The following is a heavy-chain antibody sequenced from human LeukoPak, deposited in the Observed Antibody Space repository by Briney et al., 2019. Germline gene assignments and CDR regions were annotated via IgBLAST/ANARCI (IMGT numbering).Heavy chain of an antibody. V-gene: IGHV4-59*08. CDR2: ISYSGST. CDR3: ARHKNYGSGRRVDP. J-gene: IGHJ5*02. D-gene: IGHD3-10*01. CDR1: GGSISSHY. Sequence: SETLSLTCNVSGGSISSHYWIWIRQPPGKGLEWIGYISYSGSTYYNPSLKSRVTISVDTSRNQLSLQLSSMTAADTAVYYCARHKNYGSGRRVDPWGQGTLVTVSS.